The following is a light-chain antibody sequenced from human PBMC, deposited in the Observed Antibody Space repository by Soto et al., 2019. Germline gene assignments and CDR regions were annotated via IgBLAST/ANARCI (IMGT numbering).Light chain of an antibody. CDR2: DNN. V-gene: IGLV1-51*01. J-gene: IGLJ1*01. CDR1: SSNIGGNYD. CDR3: GTWDSSLSAYV. Sequence: SVLAQPPSVSGAPGQRVTISCTESSSNIGGNYDVPWYQQLPGTAPKLLIYDNNKRPSGIPDRFSGSKSGTSATLGITGLQTGDEADYYCGTWDSSLSAYVFGTGTKVTVL.